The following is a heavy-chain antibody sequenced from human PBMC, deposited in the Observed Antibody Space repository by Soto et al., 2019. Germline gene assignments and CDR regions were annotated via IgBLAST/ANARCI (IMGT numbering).Heavy chain of an antibody. CDR3: ARDPSALVFGS. J-gene: IGHJ4*02. CDR2: ISTHNGNT. V-gene: IGHV1-18*01. Sequence: ASVKVSCKASGYTFTSSGISWVRQAPGQGLEWMGWISTHNGNTNYAQKLQGRVTMTTDTSTSTAYMELRSLRSDDTAMYYCARDPSALVFGSWGQGTLVTVSS. D-gene: IGHD5-18*01. CDR1: GYTFTSSG.